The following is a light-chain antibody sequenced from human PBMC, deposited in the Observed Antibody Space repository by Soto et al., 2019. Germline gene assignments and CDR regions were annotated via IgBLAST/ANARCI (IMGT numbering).Light chain of an antibody. V-gene: IGKV3D-15*01. J-gene: IGKJ4*01. Sequence: EIVMTQSPGTLSVSPGEGATLSRRACQGIGTALAWYQQKPGQAPRLLIYGASTRATDIPDRFSGSGSGTDFTLTIRRLEPEDFAVYYCPQYHDWPLTFGGGTKVDIK. CDR2: GAS. CDR1: QGIGTA. CDR3: PQYHDWPLT.